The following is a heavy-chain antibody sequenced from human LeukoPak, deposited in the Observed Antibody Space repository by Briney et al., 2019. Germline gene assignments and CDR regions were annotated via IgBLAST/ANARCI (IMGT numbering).Heavy chain of an antibody. Sequence: GGSLRLSCAASGFTFSSYGMHWVRQAPGKGLEWVSFIRYDGSNKYYADSVKGRFTISRDNAKNTLYLQMNSLRAEDTAVYYCARGGDGYNDFDYWGQGTLVTVSS. D-gene: IGHD5-24*01. CDR2: IRYDGSNK. CDR3: ARGGDGYNDFDY. J-gene: IGHJ4*02. V-gene: IGHV3-30*02. CDR1: GFTFSSYG.